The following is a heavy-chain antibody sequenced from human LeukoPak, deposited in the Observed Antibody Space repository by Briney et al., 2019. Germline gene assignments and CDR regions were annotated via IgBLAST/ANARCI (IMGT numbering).Heavy chain of an antibody. Sequence: SETLSLTCTVSGGSISLYYWTWIRQPPGKGLEWIGYIDHGGSTNSNPSLKSRVTISIDTSKNQFSLKLSSVTAADTAVYYCARVSLRLYYYYMDVWGKGTTVTVSS. V-gene: IGHV4-59*01. CDR3: ARVSLRLYYYYMDV. J-gene: IGHJ6*03. CDR2: IDHGGST. D-gene: IGHD5-12*01. CDR1: GGSISLYY.